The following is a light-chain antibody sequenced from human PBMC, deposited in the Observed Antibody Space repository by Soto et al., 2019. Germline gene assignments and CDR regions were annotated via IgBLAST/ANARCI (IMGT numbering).Light chain of an antibody. J-gene: IGLJ2*01. CDR3: AAWDGSLNGWV. V-gene: IGLV1-44*01. CDR1: SSNIGSNT. Sequence: QSVLTQAPSASGTPGQRVTISCSGSSSNIGSNTVSWYQQVPGTAPKLLIYSNDQRPSGVPDRFSGSKSGSSASLAIGGLQCEDGADYYCAAWDGSLNGWVFGGGTKLTVL. CDR2: SND.